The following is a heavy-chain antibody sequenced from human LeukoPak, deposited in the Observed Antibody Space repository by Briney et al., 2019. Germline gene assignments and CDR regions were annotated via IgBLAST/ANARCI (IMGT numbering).Heavy chain of an antibody. J-gene: IGHJ6*02. CDR1: GFTFSSYA. CDR3: APSPVASYYYYGMDV. V-gene: IGHV3-23*01. D-gene: IGHD2-2*01. CDR2: ISGSGGST. Sequence: PGGSLRLSCAASGFTFSSYAMSWVRQAPGKGLEWVSAISGSGGSTYYADSVKGRFTISRDNSKNTLYLQMNSLRAEDTAVYCCAPSPVASYYYYGMDVWGQGTTVTVSS.